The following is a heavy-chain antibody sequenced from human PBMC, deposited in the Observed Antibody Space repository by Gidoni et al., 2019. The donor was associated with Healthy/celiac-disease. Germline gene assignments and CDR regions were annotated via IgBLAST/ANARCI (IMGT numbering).Heavy chain of an antibody. D-gene: IGHD6-19*01. CDR2: IHPNSGGT. J-gene: IGHJ5*02. Sequence: QVPLVQSGAEVKKPGASVKFSCLASGYTFTGYYMHWVRPAPGQGLEWMGWIHPNSGGTNYAQKFQGRVTMTRDTSISTAYMELSRLRSDDTAVYYCARDVAVAGTQFDPWGQGTLVTVSS. CDR3: ARDVAVAGTQFDP. CDR1: GYTFTGYY. V-gene: IGHV1-2*02.